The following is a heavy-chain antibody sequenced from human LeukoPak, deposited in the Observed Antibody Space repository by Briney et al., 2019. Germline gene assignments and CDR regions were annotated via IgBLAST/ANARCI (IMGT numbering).Heavy chain of an antibody. CDR3: VKDRGGYVGYKTFES. CDR2: IQHDGSEK. J-gene: IGHJ4*02. Sequence: GGSLILSCASSVFSFRVYWMRWVRRALGKGLVWVANIQHDGSEKQYVASVKGRFTISKDIPKNSLYLQMNSLRTEDTAVYFCVKDRGGYVGYKTFESWGQGTLVTVSS. D-gene: IGHD5-12*01. CDR1: VFSFRVYW. V-gene: IGHV3-7*01.